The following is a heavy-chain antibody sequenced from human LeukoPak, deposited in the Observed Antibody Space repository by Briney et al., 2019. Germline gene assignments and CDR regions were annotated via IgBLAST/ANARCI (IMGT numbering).Heavy chain of an antibody. CDR1: GGSISSSSYH. D-gene: IGHD2-15*01. J-gene: IGHJ3*02. CDR2: IYYSGST. Sequence: PSETLSLTCSVSGGSISSSSYHWGWIRQPPGKGLEWIGSIYYSGSTYYNPSLKSRVTISVDTSKNQFSLKLSSVTAADTAVYYCARHIPGGVVANAFDIWGQGTMVTVSS. CDR3: ARHIPGGVVANAFDI. V-gene: IGHV4-39*01.